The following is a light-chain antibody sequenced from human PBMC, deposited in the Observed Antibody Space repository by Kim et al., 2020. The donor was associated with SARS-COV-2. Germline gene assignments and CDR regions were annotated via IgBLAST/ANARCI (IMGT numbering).Light chain of an antibody. Sequence: PGESVTLSCRASQSVSSSYLTWYPQKPGQAPRLLIYGASTRSTSIPARFRGSGSGTAFTLTISSLQPEDFAVSYCQQAYNLPFTFGPGTKVD. V-gene: IGKV3D-7*01. CDR3: QQAYNLPFT. CDR2: GAS. CDR1: QSVSSSY. J-gene: IGKJ3*01.